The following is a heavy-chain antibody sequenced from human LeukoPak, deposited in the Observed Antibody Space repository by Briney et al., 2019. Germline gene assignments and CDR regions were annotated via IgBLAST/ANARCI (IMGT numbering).Heavy chain of an antibody. V-gene: IGHV3-23*01. D-gene: IGHD2-15*01. CDR3: AKSNQYCSGGSCSFDP. CDR2: ISGSGGST. Sequence: PGGSLRLSCAASGFTLSSYAMSWVRQAPGKGLEWVSAISGSGGSTYYADSVKGRFTISRDNSKNTLYLQMNSLRAEDTAVYYCAKSNQYCSGGSCSFDPWGQGTLVTVSS. J-gene: IGHJ5*02. CDR1: GFTLSSYA.